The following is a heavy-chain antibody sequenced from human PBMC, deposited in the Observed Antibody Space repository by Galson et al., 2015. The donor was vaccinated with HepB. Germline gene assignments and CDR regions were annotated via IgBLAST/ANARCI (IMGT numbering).Heavy chain of an antibody. CDR2: IRYDGSNK. CDR1: GFTFSSYG. J-gene: IGHJ4*02. CDR3: AKEAVWFGETCLDY. V-gene: IGHV3-30*02. D-gene: IGHD3-10*01. Sequence: SLRLSCAASGFTFSSYGMHWVRQAPGKGLEWVAFIRYDGSNKYYADSVKGRFTISRDNSKNTLYLQMNSLRAEDTAVYYCAKEAVWFGETCLDYWGQGTLVTVSS.